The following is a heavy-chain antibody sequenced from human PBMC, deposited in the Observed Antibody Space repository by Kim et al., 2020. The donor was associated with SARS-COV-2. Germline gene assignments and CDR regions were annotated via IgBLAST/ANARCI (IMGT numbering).Heavy chain of an antibody. Sequence: GGSLRLSCAASGFTFSNAWMSWVRQAPGKGLEWVGRIKSKTDGGTTDYAAPVKGRFTISRDDSKNTLYLQMNSLKTEDTAVYYCTTDGDIVVVPAAHDAFDIWGQGTMVTVSS. V-gene: IGHV3-15*01. CDR2: IKSKTDGGTT. CDR1: GFTFSNAW. J-gene: IGHJ3*02. CDR3: TTDGDIVVVPAAHDAFDI. D-gene: IGHD2-2*01.